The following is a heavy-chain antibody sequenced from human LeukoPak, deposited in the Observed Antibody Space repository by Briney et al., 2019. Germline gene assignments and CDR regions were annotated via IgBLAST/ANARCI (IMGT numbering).Heavy chain of an antibody. J-gene: IGHJ4*02. V-gene: IGHV4-39*07. CDR1: GGSISSSSYY. CDR3: ARGGVISYYFDY. CDR2: IYYSGST. D-gene: IGHD3-16*02. Sequence: SETLSLTCTVSGGSISSSSYYWGWIRQPPGKGLEWIGSIYYSGSTNYNPSLKSRVTISVDTSKNQFSLKLSSVTAADTAVYYCARGGVISYYFDYWGQGTLVTVSS.